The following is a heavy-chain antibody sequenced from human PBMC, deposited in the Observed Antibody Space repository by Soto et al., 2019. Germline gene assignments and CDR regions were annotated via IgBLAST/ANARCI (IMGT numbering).Heavy chain of an antibody. D-gene: IGHD4-4*01. CDR1: VVSISSYY. Sequence: SETLSLTVTVSVVSISSYYWSWIRQPRGKGLGWVGDVYYWGSTNDSPSLKSRVTISVDTSKNQSSLKLSSVTAADPPVYYCATLDHSIYYFDYWGQGTLVTVSS. J-gene: IGHJ4*02. CDR2: VYYWGST. CDR3: ATLDHSIYYFDY. V-gene: IGHV4-59*08.